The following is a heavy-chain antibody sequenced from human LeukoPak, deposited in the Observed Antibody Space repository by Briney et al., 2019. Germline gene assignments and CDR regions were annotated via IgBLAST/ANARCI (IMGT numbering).Heavy chain of an antibody. D-gene: IGHD3-22*01. J-gene: IGHJ4*02. CDR2: IRYDGSEK. V-gene: IGHV3-30*02. CDR1: GFIFSSYG. CDR3: AKDKGQQHNTMIEASDYFDY. Sequence: GGSLRLSCAVSGFIFSSYGMHWVRQAPGKGLEWVAFIRYDGSEKYYADSVKGRFTISRDNSKNTLYLQMNSLRAEDTAVYYCAKDKGQQHNTMIEASDYFDYWGQGTLVTVSS.